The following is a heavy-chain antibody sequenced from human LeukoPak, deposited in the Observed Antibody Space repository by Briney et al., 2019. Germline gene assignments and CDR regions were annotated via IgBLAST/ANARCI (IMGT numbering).Heavy chain of an antibody. Sequence: SETLSLTSTVSGGSISSGDYYWSWIRHPPGKGLEWIGYIYYSGSTYYSPSLKSRVTISVDTSKNQFSLKLSSVTAADTAVYYCARAPAGIVVVVAATSGTWFDPWGQGTLVTVSS. CDR3: ARAPAGIVVVVAATSGTWFDP. V-gene: IGHV4-30-4*01. J-gene: IGHJ5*02. CDR2: IYYSGST. CDR1: GGSISSGDYY. D-gene: IGHD2-15*01.